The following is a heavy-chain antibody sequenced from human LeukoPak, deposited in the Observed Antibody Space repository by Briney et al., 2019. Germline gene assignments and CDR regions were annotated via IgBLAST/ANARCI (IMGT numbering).Heavy chain of an antibody. Sequence: GESLKISCKGSGYSFTSYWIGWVRQMPGKGLEWMGIIYPGDSDTRYSPSFQGQVTISADKSISTAYLQWSSLKASDTAMYYCATATRCGGDCYNRYYGMDVWGQGTTVTVSS. CDR3: ATATRCGGDCYNRYYGMDV. V-gene: IGHV5-51*01. CDR2: IYPGDSDT. CDR1: GYSFTSYW. J-gene: IGHJ6*02. D-gene: IGHD2-21*02.